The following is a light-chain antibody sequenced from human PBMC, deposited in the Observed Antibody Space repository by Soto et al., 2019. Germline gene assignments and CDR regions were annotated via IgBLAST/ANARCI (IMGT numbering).Light chain of an antibody. CDR1: QRITTY. V-gene: IGKV1-39*01. Sequence: IHMTQSPSSLSASVGDRVTITCRASQRITTYLNWYQQKPGEAPKLLISTSGTLQRGVPSRFIGSVSGTDFTLTITGLQRADFATYFCQHTYNTPYTFGQGTKLEIK. CDR2: TSG. J-gene: IGKJ2*01. CDR3: QHTYNTPYT.